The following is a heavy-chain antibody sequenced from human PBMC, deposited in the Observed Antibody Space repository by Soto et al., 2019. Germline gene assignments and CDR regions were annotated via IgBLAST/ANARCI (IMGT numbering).Heavy chain of an antibody. J-gene: IGHJ4*02. D-gene: IGHD3-10*01. CDR1: GDTFTTYN. Sequence: QVQLVQSGAEVRKPGASVKVSCKPSGDTFTTYNMHWVRQAPGQGLEWMGVINPSVGSTSYAQKFQGGVTMPRDTSTSTVYMELSSLRSEDTAVYYCARAGPGYFDYWGQGTLVTVSS. V-gene: IGHV1-46*01. CDR3: ARAGPGYFDY. CDR2: INPSVGST.